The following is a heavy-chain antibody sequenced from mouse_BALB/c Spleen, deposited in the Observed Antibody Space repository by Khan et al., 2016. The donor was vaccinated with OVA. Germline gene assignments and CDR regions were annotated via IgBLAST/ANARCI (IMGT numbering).Heavy chain of an antibody. CDR3: ARGAGTTYGMDY. Sequence: QVQLKQSGAELMKPGASVKISCKTTGYTFSNYWIEWIKQRPGHGLEWIGEILPGRGNINYNEKFKGKATFTADTSSNIGYMQLNSLTSEDSAVYYCARGAGTTYGMDYWGQGTSDTVSS. CDR2: ILPGRGNI. D-gene: IGHD4-1*01. V-gene: IGHV1-9*01. J-gene: IGHJ4*01. CDR1: GYTFSNYW.